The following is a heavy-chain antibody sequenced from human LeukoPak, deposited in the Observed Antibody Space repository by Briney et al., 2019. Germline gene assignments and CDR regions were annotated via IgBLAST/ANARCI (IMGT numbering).Heavy chain of an antibody. D-gene: IGHD4-17*01. CDR2: IKQHGSEK. V-gene: IGHV3-7*03. CDR3: ARDAPYYGDYGRDA. CDR1: GFTFSSYW. J-gene: IGHJ5*02. Sequence: PGESLRLSCAASGFTFSSYWMSWVRQAPGEGREWVANIKQHGSEKYYVDSVKGRFTISRDNAKNSLYLQMNSLRAEDTAVYYCARDAPYYGDYGRDAWGQGTLVTVSS.